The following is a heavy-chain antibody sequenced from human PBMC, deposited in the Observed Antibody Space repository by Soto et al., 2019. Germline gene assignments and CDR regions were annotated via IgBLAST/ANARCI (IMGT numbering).Heavy chain of an antibody. CDR1: GYTFTSYG. Sequence: ASVKVSCKASGYTFTSYGISWLLQAPVQGLYLMGWISAYNGNTNYAQKLQGRVTMATDTSTSKAYMELRSLRSDDTAVYYCARVPDLGATKPDYWGQGTLVTVSS. V-gene: IGHV1-18*01. CDR3: ARVPDLGATKPDY. D-gene: IGHD1-26*01. J-gene: IGHJ4*02. CDR2: ISAYNGNT.